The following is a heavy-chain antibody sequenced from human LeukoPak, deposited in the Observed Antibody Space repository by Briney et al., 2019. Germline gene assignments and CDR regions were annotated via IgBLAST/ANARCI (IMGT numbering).Heavy chain of an antibody. CDR2: INPNSGGT. J-gene: IGHJ4*02. V-gene: IGHV1-2*02. CDR3: ARARITGTPDSFDY. Sequence: GASVXXXCKASGYTFTGYYXHWVRQXPGQGLEWMGWINPNSGGTNYAQKFQGRVTMTRDTSISTAYMELSRLRSDDTAVYYCARARITGTPDSFDYWGQGTLVTVSS. CDR1: GYTFTGYY. D-gene: IGHD1-20*01.